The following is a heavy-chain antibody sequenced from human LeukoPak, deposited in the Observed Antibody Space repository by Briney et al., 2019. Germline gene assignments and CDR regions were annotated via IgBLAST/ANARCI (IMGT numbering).Heavy chain of an antibody. CDR3: ARVRTRYSSSY. D-gene: IGHD6-6*01. V-gene: IGHV3-21*01. CDR1: GFTFSSYS. CDR2: ISSSSSYI. J-gene: IGHJ4*02. Sequence: TGGSLRLYCAAYGFTFSSYSMNWVRQAPGKGLEWVSSISSSSSYIYYADSVKGRFTISRDNAKNSLYLQMNSLRAEDTAVYYCARVRTRYSSSYWGQGTLVTVSS.